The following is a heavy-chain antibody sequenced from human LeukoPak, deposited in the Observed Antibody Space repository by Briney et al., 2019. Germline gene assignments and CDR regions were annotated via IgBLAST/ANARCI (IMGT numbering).Heavy chain of an antibody. J-gene: IGHJ3*02. CDR2: INPNSGGT. D-gene: IGHD2/OR15-2a*01. CDR1: GYTFTGYY. V-gene: IGHV1-2*02. Sequence: ASVKGSCKASGYTFTGYYMHWVRQAPGQGLEWMGWINPNSGGTNYAQKFQGRVTMTRDTSISTAYMELSRLRSDDTAVYYCARVGLWSMAGFGIWGQGTMVTVSS. CDR3: ARVGLWSMAGFGI.